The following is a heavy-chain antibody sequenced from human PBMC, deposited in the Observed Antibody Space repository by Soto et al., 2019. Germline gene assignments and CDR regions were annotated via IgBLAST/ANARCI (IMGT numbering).Heavy chain of an antibody. CDR1: GGSFSGYY. CDR3: ARDLGLRSAGDLYYYYMDV. Sequence: QVRLQQWGAGLLKPSETLSLTCAVYGGSFSGYYWNWIRQPPGKGLEWIGEIDHSGSTKYNPSLKSRVTISVDTSKKQFSLKVNSVTAADTAVYYCARDLGLRSAGDLYYYYMDVWGKGTTVTGSS. J-gene: IGHJ6*03. CDR2: IDHSGST. V-gene: IGHV4-34*01. D-gene: IGHD4-17*01.